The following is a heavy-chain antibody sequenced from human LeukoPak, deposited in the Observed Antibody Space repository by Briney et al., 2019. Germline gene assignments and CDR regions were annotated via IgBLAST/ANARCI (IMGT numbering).Heavy chain of an antibody. CDR3: AREAAAGYFDY. CDR1: GGSFSGYY. CDR2: INHSGST. J-gene: IGHJ4*02. Sequence: SETLSLTCAVYGGSFSGYYWSWIRQPPGKGLEWIGEINHSGSTNYNPSLKSRVTISVDTSKNQFSLKLSSVTAADTAVYYCAREAAAGYFDYWGQGTRVTVSS. D-gene: IGHD6-13*01. V-gene: IGHV4-34*01.